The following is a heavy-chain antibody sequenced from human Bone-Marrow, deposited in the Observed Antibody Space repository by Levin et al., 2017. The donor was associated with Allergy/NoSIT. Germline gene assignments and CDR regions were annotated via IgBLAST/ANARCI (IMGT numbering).Heavy chain of an antibody. Sequence: PGGSLRLSCIASGFTFTDVWMSWVRQAPGKGPEWVANVKRDGTEKYYLDSVKGRFTISRDNAKNSVYLQMNNLRVEDTAVYYCSRNKWPWGQGTQVTVSS. CDR1: GFTFTDVW. CDR3: SRNKWP. V-gene: IGHV3-7*01. D-gene: IGHD5-12*01. J-gene: IGHJ4*02. CDR2: VKRDGTEK.